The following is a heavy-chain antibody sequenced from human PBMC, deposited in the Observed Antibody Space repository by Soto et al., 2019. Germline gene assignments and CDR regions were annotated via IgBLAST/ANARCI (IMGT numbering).Heavy chain of an antibody. J-gene: IGHJ2*01. D-gene: IGHD1-1*01. V-gene: IGHV3-21*01. CDR1: GFTFSIYS. Sequence: EVQLVESGGGLVKPGGSLRLSCAASGFTFSIYSMNWVRQAPGKGLEWVSSISTSRSFIYYADSVKGRFTISRDNAKNSLYLQLNSLRAADTAVYYCARREHWYFDLWGRGTLVTVSS. CDR3: ARREHWYFDL. CDR2: ISTSRSFI.